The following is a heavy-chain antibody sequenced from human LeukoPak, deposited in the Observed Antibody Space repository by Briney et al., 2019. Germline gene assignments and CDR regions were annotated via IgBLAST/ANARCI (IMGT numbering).Heavy chain of an antibody. CDR3: TADVPNDDGDYVPIDY. V-gene: IGHV3-15*01. J-gene: IGHJ4*02. CDR1: GFTFSTYR. Sequence: GGSLRLSCAASGFTFSTYRMSWVRQAPGKGLEWVGRIKSKRDGGTTDYAAPGKGRFTISRDDSENTLYLQMNSLKTEDTAVYYCTADVPNDDGDYVPIDYWGQGTLVTVSS. CDR2: IKSKRDGGTT. D-gene: IGHD4-17*01.